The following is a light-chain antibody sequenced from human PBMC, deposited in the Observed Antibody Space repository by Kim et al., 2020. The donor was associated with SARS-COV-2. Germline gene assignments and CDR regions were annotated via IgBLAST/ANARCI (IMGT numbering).Light chain of an antibody. V-gene: IGKV3-11*01. J-gene: IGKJ5*01. Sequence: SPGESATLSCRASQSVSNYLAWYQQKPGHAPRLLIYDAPNRATGIPARFSGSGSGTDFTLTISGLEPEDFAVYYCQHRSNWPRITFGQGTRLEIK. CDR3: QHRSNWPRIT. CDR1: QSVSNY. CDR2: DAP.